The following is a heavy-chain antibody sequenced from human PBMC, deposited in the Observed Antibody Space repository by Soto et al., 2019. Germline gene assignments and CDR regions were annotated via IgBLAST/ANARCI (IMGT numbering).Heavy chain of an antibody. CDR3: ARGPQWLRPDNWFDP. CDR1: GASVSGYY. V-gene: IGHV4-59*02. J-gene: IGHJ5*02. Sequence: SETLSLTCTVSGASVSGYYWSWIRQTPGKGLEWIGNIHNSGASKYNPSLKSRVTISLDTSKNEFSLKIGSVTTADTAVYYCARGPQWLRPDNWFDPWGQGNLVTVSS. CDR2: IHNSGAS. D-gene: IGHD5-12*01.